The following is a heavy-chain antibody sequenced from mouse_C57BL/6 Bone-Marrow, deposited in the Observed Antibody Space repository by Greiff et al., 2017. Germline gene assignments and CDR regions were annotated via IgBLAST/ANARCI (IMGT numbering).Heavy chain of an antibody. V-gene: IGHV3-6*01. J-gene: IGHJ2*01. CDR1: GYSITSGYY. CDR2: ISYDGSN. D-gene: IGHD2-13*01. CDR3: ARENLTD. Sequence: EVKLQESGPGLVKPSQSLSLTCSVTGYSITSGYYWNWIRQFPGNKLEWMGYISYDGSNNYNPSLKNRISLTRDTSKNQFFLKLNSVTTEDTATYYCARENLTDWGQGTTLTVAS.